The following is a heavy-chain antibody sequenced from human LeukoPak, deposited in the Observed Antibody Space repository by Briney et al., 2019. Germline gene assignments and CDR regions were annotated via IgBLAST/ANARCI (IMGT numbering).Heavy chain of an antibody. CDR1: GFTVSNNY. D-gene: IGHD3-22*01. CDR3: AISLDYYDSSGRSGY. CDR2: IYSGGSI. V-gene: IGHV3-53*01. J-gene: IGHJ4*02. Sequence: GGSLRLSCAASGFTVSNNYMNWVRQAPGKGLEWVSVIYSGGSIYYADSVKGRFAISRDNSKNTLYLQMNSLRAEDTAVYYCAISLDYYDSSGRSGYWGQGTLVTVSS.